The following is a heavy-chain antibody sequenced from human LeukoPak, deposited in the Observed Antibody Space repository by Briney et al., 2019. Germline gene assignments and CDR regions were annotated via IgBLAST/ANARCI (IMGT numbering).Heavy chain of an antibody. J-gene: IGHJ4*02. D-gene: IGHD6-13*01. Sequence: GGSLRLSCAVSGFTFSPYAMAWVRQAPGKGLEWVSGISDNTYYADSVRGRFTISRDNSKNTLYLQMNGLRAEDTAIYYCAKYSSSSIPVNYFDYWGQGTLVTVSS. CDR3: AKYSSSSIPVNYFDY. CDR2: ISDNT. V-gene: IGHV3-23*01. CDR1: GFTFSPYA.